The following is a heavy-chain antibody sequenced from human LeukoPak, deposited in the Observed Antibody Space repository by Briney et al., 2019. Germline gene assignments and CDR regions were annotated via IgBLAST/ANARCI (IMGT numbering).Heavy chain of an antibody. V-gene: IGHV1-18*01. J-gene: IGHJ4*02. CDR3: ARGYLILRWLDY. CDR1: GYTFPSYG. Sequence: ASVQVSCHASGYTFPSYGISWVRQAPGQGLEWMGWISAYNGNTNYAQKLQGRVTMTTDTSTSTAYMELRSLRSDDTAVYYCARGYLILRWLDYWGQGTLVTVSS. D-gene: IGHD4-23*01. CDR2: ISAYNGNT.